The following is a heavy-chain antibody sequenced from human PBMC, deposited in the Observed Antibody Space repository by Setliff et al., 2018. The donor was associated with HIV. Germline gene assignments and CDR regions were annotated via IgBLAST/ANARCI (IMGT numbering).Heavy chain of an antibody. V-gene: IGHV4-39*01. CDR3: ARPGICGKPACYYASFDI. D-gene: IGHD2-21*02. CDR2: IHHSGTA. J-gene: IGHJ3*02. Sequence: SETLSLTCTVSGGSITRTPYYWGWIRQPPGKGLEWIGSIHHSGTAYDNPSLKSRVTISVDTTKNQFSLHLKSVTAADTAMYYCARPGICGKPACYYASFDIWGQGTMVTVSS. CDR1: GGSITRTPYY.